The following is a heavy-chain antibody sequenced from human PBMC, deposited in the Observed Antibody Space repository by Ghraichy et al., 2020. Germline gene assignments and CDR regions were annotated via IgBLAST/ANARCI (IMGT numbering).Heavy chain of an antibody. V-gene: IGHV3-53*01. J-gene: IGHJ5*02. CDR3: ARGKDGSKDRLDP. CDR1: GFTVSTNS. Sequence: GGSLRLSCAASGFTVSTNSMSWVRQAPGKGLDWVSVIDSDGTTYYADSVMGRFTISRDKSKNTLNLQMNSLRAEDTAVYYCARGKDGSKDRLDPWGQGTLVTVSS. D-gene: IGHD5-24*01. CDR2: IDSDGTT.